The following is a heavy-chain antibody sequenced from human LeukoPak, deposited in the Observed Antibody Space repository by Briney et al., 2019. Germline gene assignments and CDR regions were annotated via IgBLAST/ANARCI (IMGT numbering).Heavy chain of an antibody. CDR3: ARDPNVFEY. Sequence: GGSLRLSCAASGFTFRSYWMHWVRQAPGKGLVWVSRINGDGSSTNYADSVKGRSTISRDSAKNTLYLQMNSLRAEDTAVYYCARDPNVFEYWGQGTLVTV. CDR1: GFTFRSYW. CDR2: INGDGSST. D-gene: IGHD1-1*01. V-gene: IGHV3-74*01. J-gene: IGHJ4*02.